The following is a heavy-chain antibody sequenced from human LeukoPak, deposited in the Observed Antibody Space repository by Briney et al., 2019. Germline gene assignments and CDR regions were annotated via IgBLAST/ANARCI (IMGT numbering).Heavy chain of an antibody. CDR2: INHSGST. V-gene: IGHV4-34*01. CDR1: GGSFSGYY. Sequence: MPSETLFLTCAVHGGSFSGYYWSWIRQPPGKGLEWIGEINHSGSTNYNPSLKSRVTISVDTSKNQFSLNLSSVTAADTAVYYCARGIAARHYYYYYMDVWGKGTTVTVSS. CDR3: ARGIAARHYYYYYMDV. D-gene: IGHD6-6*01. J-gene: IGHJ6*03.